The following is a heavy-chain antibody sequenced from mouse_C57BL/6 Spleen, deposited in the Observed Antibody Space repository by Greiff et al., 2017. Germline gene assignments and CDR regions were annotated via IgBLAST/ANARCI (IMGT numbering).Heavy chain of an antibody. CDR3: ARKEKLYAMDY. V-gene: IGHV5-6*01. CDR2: ISSGGSYT. Sequence: EVKLMESGGDLVKPGGSLKLSCAASGFTFSSYGMSWVRQTPDKRLEWVATISSGGSYTYYPDSVKGRFTIYRDNAKNTLYLQMSSLKSEDTAMYYCARKEKLYAMDYWGQGTSVTVSS. CDR1: GFTFSSYG. J-gene: IGHJ4*01.